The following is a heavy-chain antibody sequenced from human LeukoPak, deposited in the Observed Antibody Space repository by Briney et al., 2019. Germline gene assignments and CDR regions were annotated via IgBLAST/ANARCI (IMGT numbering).Heavy chain of an antibody. CDR3: ARDGGNSLSRSFDP. CDR2: ISSSSSYI. CDR1: GFTFSSYS. D-gene: IGHD4-23*01. V-gene: IGHV3-21*01. J-gene: IGHJ5*02. Sequence: GGSLRLSCAASGFTFSSYSMNWVRQAPGKGLEWVSSISSSSSYIYYADSVKGRFTISRDNAKNSLYLQMNSLRAEDTAVYYCARDGGNSLSRSFDPWGQRTLVTVSS.